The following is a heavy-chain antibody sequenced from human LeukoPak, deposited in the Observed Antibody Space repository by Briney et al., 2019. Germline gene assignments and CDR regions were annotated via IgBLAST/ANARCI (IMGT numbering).Heavy chain of an antibody. Sequence: SETLSLTCTVSGGSISSYYWSWIRQPPGKGLEWIGYIYYSGSTNYNPSLKSRVTISVDTSKNQFSLKLSSVTAADTAVYYCARESGIIAAAGRDYWGQGTLVTVSS. V-gene: IGHV4-59*12. J-gene: IGHJ4*02. CDR3: ARESGIIAAAGRDY. CDR2: IYYSGST. CDR1: GGSISSYY. D-gene: IGHD6-13*01.